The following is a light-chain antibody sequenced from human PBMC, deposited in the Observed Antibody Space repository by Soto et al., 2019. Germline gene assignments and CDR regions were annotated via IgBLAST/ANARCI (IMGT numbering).Light chain of an antibody. V-gene: IGLV1-51*01. CDR1: SFNIGNNY. Sequence: QSVLTQPPSVSATPGQKVTISCSGSSFNIGNNYVSWYQQLPGTAPKLLIYDNNKRPSGIPDRFSGSKSVTSATLDITGLQTGDEADYYCGTWDFGPSTVVFGGGTKLTVL. CDR2: DNN. J-gene: IGLJ2*01. CDR3: GTWDFGPSTVV.